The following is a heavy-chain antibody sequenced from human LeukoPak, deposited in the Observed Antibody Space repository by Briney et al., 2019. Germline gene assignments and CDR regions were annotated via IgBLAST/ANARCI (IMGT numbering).Heavy chain of an antibody. Sequence: HPGGSLRLSCAASGFTLSNYWMHWVRQAAGKGLVWVSCINNDWSNTNYADSVKGRFPISRDTAKTTLWLQMNSLRAEDTAVYYCPRGRDFRSSANRGDFDYWGQGTLVTVSS. V-gene: IGHV3-74*01. D-gene: IGHD7-27*01. CDR2: INNDWSNT. J-gene: IGHJ4*02. CDR3: PRGRDFRSSANRGDFDY. CDR1: GFTLSNYW.